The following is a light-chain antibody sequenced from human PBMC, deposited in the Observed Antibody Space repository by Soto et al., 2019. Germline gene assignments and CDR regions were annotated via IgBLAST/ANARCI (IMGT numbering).Light chain of an antibody. J-gene: IGKJ5*01. Sequence: EIVLTQSPATLSVSPGERATLSCRATETVSTNLAWFQRKAGQPPRLLIYGASSRATGIPVRFSGSGSGTEFTLTISSLQSEDFAVYYCQQYNNWPFITFGQGTRLEI. CDR2: GAS. CDR1: ETVSTN. CDR3: QQYNNWPFIT. V-gene: IGKV3-15*01.